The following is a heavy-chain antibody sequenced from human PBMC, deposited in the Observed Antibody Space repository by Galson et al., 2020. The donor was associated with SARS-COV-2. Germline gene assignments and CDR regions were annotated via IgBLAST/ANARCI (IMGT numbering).Heavy chain of an antibody. CDR1: GGPISSSSYY. V-gene: IGHV4-39*01. D-gene: IGHD3-9*01. CDR2: IYYSESN. Sequence: SETLSLTCTVSGGPISSSSYYWGWIRQPPGEGLEWIGSIYYSESNYYNPSLTSLVTMSVDTSKNQFSLKLSPVTAADTAVYYCARQILTGYYSFYYFAYWGQGTLVTVSS. CDR3: ARQILTGYYSFYYFAY. J-gene: IGHJ4*02.